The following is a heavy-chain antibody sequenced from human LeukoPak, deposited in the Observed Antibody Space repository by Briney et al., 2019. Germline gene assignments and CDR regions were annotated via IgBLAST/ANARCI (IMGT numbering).Heavy chain of an antibody. CDR3: ERSEGGDWNYTPNY. V-gene: IGHV3-21*01. Sequence: GGSLRLSCAASGFTFNSYGMNWVRQAPGKGLEWVSAISSSSSYIDYADSVKGRFTISRDNAKNSLYLQMNSLRAEDTAVYYCERSEGGDWNYTPNYWGQGTLVTVSS. CDR2: ISSSSSYI. D-gene: IGHD1-7*01. J-gene: IGHJ4*02. CDR1: GFTFNSYG.